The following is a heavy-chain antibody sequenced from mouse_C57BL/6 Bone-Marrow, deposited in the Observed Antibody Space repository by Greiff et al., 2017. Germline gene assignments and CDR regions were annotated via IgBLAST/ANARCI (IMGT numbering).Heavy chain of an antibody. CDR2: ISNLAYSI. V-gene: IGHV5-15*01. Sequence: DVQLVESGGGLVQPGGSLKLSCAASGFTFSDYGMAWVRQAPRKGPEWVAFISNLAYSIYYADTVTGLFTISRENAKNTLYLEMSSLRSEDTAMYYCARDYGSSYDWYFDVWGTGTTVTVSS. D-gene: IGHD1-1*01. J-gene: IGHJ1*03. CDR3: ARDYGSSYDWYFDV. CDR1: GFTFSDYG.